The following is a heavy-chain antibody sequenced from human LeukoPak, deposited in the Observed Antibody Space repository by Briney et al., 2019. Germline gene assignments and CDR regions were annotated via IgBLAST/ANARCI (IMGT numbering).Heavy chain of an antibody. CDR2: IYTSGST. CDR1: GGSISSGSYY. D-gene: IGHD3-22*01. J-gene: IGHJ3*02. Sequence: SQTLSLTCTVSGGSISSGSYYWSWIRQPAGKGLEWIGRIYTSGSTNYNPSLKSRVTISVDTSKNQFSLKLSSVTAADTAVYYCATSMIVVVGDAFDIWGQGTMVTVSS. CDR3: ATSMIVVVGDAFDI. V-gene: IGHV4-61*02.